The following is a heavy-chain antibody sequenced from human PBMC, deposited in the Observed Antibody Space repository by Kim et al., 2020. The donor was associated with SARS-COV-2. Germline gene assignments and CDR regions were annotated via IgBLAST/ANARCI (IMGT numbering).Heavy chain of an antibody. D-gene: IGHD6-19*01. CDR2: IYYSGST. V-gene: IGHV4-30-4*01. J-gene: IGHJ3*02. CDR3: ARDGGGMGSSGWFYAFDI. CDR1: GGSISSGDYY. Sequence: SETLSLTCTVSGGSISSGDYYWSWIRQPPGKGLEWIGYIYYSGSTYYNPSLKSRVTISVDTSKNQFSLKLSSVTAADTAVYYCARDGGGMGSSGWFYAFDIWGQGTMVTVSS.